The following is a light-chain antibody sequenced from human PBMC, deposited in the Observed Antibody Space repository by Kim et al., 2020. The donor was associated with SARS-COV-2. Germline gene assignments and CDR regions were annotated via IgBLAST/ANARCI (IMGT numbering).Light chain of an antibody. V-gene: IGKV3-20*01. CDR1: QSVNSGY. J-gene: IGKJ1*01. CDR2: AAS. CDR3: QQNDNSPSWT. Sequence: PGQRATPSCRASQSVNSGYLAWYQQKPGHAPRLLICAASSRATGIPDRFRGSVSGTDFTLTITRLEPEDFAVYYCQQNDNSPSWTFGQGTKVDIK.